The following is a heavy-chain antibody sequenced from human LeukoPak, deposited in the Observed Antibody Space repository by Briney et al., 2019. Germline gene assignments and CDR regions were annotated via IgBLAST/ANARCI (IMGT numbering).Heavy chain of an antibody. V-gene: IGHV3-7*01. CDR3: ARANSLGY. CDR1: GFTFSDYY. Sequence: PGGSLRLSCAASGFTFSDYYMSWVRQAPGKGLEWVANIKQDGSEKYYVDSVKGRFTISRDNAKNSLYLQMNSLRAEDTALYYCARANSLGYWGQGTLVTVSS. CDR2: IKQDGSEK. D-gene: IGHD2/OR15-2a*01. J-gene: IGHJ4*02.